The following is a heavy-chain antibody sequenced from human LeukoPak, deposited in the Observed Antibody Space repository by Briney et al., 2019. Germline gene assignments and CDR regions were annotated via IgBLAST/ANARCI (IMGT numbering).Heavy chain of an antibody. CDR3: ARDRGGGFDLAFFDH. Sequence: GASVKGSCKSSGGSFSTYAVNWVRQAPGQGLEWMGRLIPVLGMSHYAQGFQGRVTLTADRSTNTAYMELDRLTSDDTAVYFCARDRGGGFDLAFFDHWGQGTLVTVSS. D-gene: IGHD5-12*01. V-gene: IGHV1-69*04. J-gene: IGHJ4*02. CDR2: LIPVLGMS. CDR1: GGSFSTYA.